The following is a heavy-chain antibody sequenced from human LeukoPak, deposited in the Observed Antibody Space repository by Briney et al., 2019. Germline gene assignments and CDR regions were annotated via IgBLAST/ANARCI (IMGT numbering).Heavy chain of an antibody. D-gene: IGHD2-2*01. J-gene: IGHJ4*02. CDR2: ISYSGSA. CDR3: ARTQYGSTYTYLDY. Sequence: SETLSLTCTVSGGSISSGGYYWSWIRQHPGKGLEWIGYISYSGSAYYNPSLKSRVTISIDTSKNQLSLKLTSAPAADTAVYYCARTQYGSTYTYLDYWGQGALVTVSS. V-gene: IGHV4-31*03. CDR1: GGSISSGGYY.